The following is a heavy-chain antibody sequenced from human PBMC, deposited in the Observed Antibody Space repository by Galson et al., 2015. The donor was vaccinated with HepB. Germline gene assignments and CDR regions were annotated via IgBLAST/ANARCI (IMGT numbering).Heavy chain of an antibody. J-gene: IGHJ4*02. CDR3: ARDWAPASL. D-gene: IGHD3-16*01. CDR2: IKTDGSAK. CDR1: GFTVSNKY. Sequence: SLRLSCAASGFTVSNKYMSWVRQAPGKGLECVASIKTDGSAKQYVDSVKGRFTISRDNARSSLFLQMNSLRGEDTAVYYCARDWAPASLWGQGTLVTVSS. V-gene: IGHV3-7*01.